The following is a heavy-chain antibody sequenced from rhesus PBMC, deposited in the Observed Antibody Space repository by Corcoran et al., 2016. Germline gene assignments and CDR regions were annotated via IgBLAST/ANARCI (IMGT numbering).Heavy chain of an antibody. CDR1: GFTVSSYW. D-gene: IGHD6-13*01. Sequence: EVQLAESGGGLVQPGGSLRLSCAASGFTVSSYWMSWVRQAPGKGLEWLSEIDGITMYDGDSCKVRFTFSRDNAKNSLYLQMNSLRAEDTAVYYCTRRYSSWSGAEYFEFWGQGALVTVSS. CDR3: TRRYSSWSGAEYFEF. V-gene: IGHV3-11*01. CDR2: IDGITM. J-gene: IGHJ1*01.